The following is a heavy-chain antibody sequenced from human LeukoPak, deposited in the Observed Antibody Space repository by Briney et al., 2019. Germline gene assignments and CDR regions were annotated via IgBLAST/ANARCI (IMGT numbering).Heavy chain of an antibody. CDR1: GFTFINYY. CDR2: INLSGGST. Sequence: ASVKVSCKASGFTFINYYMHWVRQAPGQGLEWLGIINLSGGSTHYPQKFQDRVTMTRDTSTSTVYMELSSLRSEDTAVYYCARDLDYGEKSEDYWGQGTLVTVSS. J-gene: IGHJ4*02. V-gene: IGHV1-46*01. CDR3: ARDLDYGEKSEDY. D-gene: IGHD4/OR15-4a*01.